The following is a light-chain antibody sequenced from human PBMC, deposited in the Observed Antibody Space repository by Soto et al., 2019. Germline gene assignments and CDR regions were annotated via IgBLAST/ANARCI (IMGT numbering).Light chain of an antibody. CDR1: QSVRSN. J-gene: IGKJ5*01. CDR3: QQYNEWPPFT. V-gene: IGKV3-15*01. Sequence: EIMLTQSACTLSLSPGERATLSCRASQSVRSNLAWYQQKPGQAPRLVIYAASTRATGIPDRFSGSVSGTEFTLTISSLQSEDFAVYYCQQYNEWPPFTFGQRTRLEI. CDR2: AAS.